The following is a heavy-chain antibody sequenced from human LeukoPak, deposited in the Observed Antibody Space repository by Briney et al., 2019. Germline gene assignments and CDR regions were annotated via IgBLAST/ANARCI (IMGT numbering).Heavy chain of an antibody. V-gene: IGHV1-2*02. J-gene: IGHJ4*02. Sequence: GASVKVSCKPSGYTFTSHGITWVRQAPGQGLEWMGWINPNSGGTNYAQKFQGRVTMTRDTSISTAYMEQSRLRSDDTAVYYCARTQTRAMVRGVIPHWGQGTLVTVSS. D-gene: IGHD3-10*01. CDR2: INPNSGGT. CDR1: GYTFTSHG. CDR3: ARTQTRAMVRGVIPH.